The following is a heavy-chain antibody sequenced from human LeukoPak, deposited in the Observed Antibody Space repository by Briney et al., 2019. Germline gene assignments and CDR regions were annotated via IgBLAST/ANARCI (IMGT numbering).Heavy chain of an antibody. V-gene: IGHV4-4*02. CDR3: ARDPRSMVRGVIEDYFDY. J-gene: IGHJ4*02. CDR1: GFTFSSYTM. D-gene: IGHD3-10*01. CDR2: IYHSGST. Sequence: SGGSLRLSCTASGFTFSSYTMSWVRQPPGKGLEWIGEIYHSGSTNHNPSLKSRVTISVDKSKNQFSLKLSSVTAADTAVYYCARDPRSMVRGVIEDYFDYWGQGTLVTVSS.